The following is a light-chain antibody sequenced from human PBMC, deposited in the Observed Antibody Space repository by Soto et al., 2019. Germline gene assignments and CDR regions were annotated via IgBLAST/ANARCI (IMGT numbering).Light chain of an antibody. Sequence: EIVMTQSPATLSVSPGERATLSCRASQSVSSNLAWYQQKPGQAPRLLIYGASTRATGIPARFSGSGSGPGFTLTISSLQSEDFAVYYCQQYNNWPPWTFGQGTKVEIK. V-gene: IGKV3-15*01. CDR2: GAS. CDR3: QQYNNWPPWT. CDR1: QSVSSN. J-gene: IGKJ1*01.